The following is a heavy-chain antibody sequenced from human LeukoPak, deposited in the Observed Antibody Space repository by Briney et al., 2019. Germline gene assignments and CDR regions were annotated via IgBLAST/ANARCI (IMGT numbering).Heavy chain of an antibody. V-gene: IGHV3-23*01. CDR1: GFTFSSYA. CDR2: ISGSGGST. D-gene: IGHD6-13*01. Sequence: GGSLRLSCAASGFTFSSYAMSWVRQAPGKGLEWVSAISGSGGSTYYADSVKGRFTISRDNSKNTLYLQMNSLRAEDTAVYYCRNLGSSSWYAIHYYYYYMDVWGKGTTVTVSS. CDR3: RNLGSSSWYAIHYYYYYMDV. J-gene: IGHJ6*03.